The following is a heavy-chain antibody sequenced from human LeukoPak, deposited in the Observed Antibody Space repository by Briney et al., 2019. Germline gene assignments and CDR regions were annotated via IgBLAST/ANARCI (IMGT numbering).Heavy chain of an antibody. V-gene: IGHV4-59*12. Sequence: TSETLSLTCTVSGVSISSYYWSWIRQSPGKGLEWIGYIYYIGGTNYNPSLKSRITISVDTSKSQFSLKLTSVTAADTAVYYCARDPTPPIILVPPASVTILKWGQGTLVTVSS. CDR3: ARDPTPPIILVPPASVTILK. D-gene: IGHD2-21*01. CDR1: GVSISSYY. J-gene: IGHJ4*02. CDR2: IYYIGGT.